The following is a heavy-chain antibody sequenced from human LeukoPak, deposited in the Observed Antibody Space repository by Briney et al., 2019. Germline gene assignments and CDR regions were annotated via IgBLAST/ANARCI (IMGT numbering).Heavy chain of an antibody. CDR2: IKTKTDGGTT. CDR3: TTVDYGDLTPAASSDY. CDR1: GFTLSKVW. V-gene: IGHV3-15*01. J-gene: IGHJ4*02. Sequence: GGSLRLSCAASGFTLSKVWMSWVRQAPGKGLEWVGRIKTKTDGGTTEYAAPVRGRFIISRDDSEDTLYLQMNSLKTEDTAVYYCTTVDYGDLTPAASSDYWGQGTLVTVSS. D-gene: IGHD4-17*01.